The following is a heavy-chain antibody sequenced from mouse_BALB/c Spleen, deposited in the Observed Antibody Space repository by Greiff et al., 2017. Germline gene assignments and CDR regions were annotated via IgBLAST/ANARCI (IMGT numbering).Heavy chain of an antibody. CDR3: ARTTRGYFDY. Sequence: EVQGVESGGGLVQPGGSLKLSCAASGFTFSSYTMSWVRQTPEKRLEWVAYISNGGGSTYYPDTVKGRFTISRDNAKNTLYLQMSSLKSEDTAMYYCARTTRGYFDYWGQGTTLTVSS. CDR2: ISNGGGST. CDR1: GFTFSSYT. V-gene: IGHV5-12-2*01. D-gene: IGHD1-1*01. J-gene: IGHJ2*01.